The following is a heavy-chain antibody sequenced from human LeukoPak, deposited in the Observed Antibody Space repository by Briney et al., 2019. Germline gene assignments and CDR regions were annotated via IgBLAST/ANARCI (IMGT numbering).Heavy chain of an antibody. CDR1: GYTFTSYY. Sequence: ASVKVSCKASGYTFTSYYMHWVRQAPGQGLEWMGRINPNSGGTNYAQKFQGRVTMTRDTSISTAYMELSRLRSDDTAVYYCARDLLTAAGLGYYYYGMDVWGQGTTVTVSS. D-gene: IGHD6-13*01. CDR3: ARDLLTAAGLGYYYYGMDV. J-gene: IGHJ6*02. V-gene: IGHV1-2*06. CDR2: INPNSGGT.